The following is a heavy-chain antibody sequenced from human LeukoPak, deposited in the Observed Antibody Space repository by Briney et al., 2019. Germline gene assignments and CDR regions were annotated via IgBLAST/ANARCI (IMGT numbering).Heavy chain of an antibody. J-gene: IGHJ6*03. V-gene: IGHV3-7*03. CDR2: IKQDGSEK. CDR3: AKYHDYSNYLAPNSPYYYYYMDV. D-gene: IGHD4-11*01. CDR1: GFTFSSYW. Sequence: GGSLRLSCAASGFTFSSYWMSWVRQAPGKGLEWVANIKQDGSEKYYVDSVKGRFTISRDNAKNSLYLQMNSLRAEDTAVYYCAKYHDYSNYLAPNSPYYYYYMDVWGKGTTVTVSS.